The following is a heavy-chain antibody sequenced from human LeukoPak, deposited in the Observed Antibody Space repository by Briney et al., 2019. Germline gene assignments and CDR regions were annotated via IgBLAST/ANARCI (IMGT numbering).Heavy chain of an antibody. D-gene: IGHD3-10*01. CDR1: GFIFSSYA. Sequence: GGSLRLSCAASGFIFSSYAMSWVRQAPAKGLEWVSDISGSGGSTYYADSVKGRFTISRDNSKNTLYLQMNSLRAGNTSVYYCAKENGSDFRPAFKGNWFDPWGQGTLVTVSS. J-gene: IGHJ5*02. CDR3: AKENGSDFRPAFKGNWFDP. CDR2: ISGSGGST. V-gene: IGHV3-23*01.